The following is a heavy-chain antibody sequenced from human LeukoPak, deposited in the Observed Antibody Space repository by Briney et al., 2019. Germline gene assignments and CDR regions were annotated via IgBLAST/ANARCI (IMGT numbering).Heavy chain of an antibody. D-gene: IGHD6-6*01. V-gene: IGHV4-34*01. CDR1: GGSFSGYC. CDR3: ASRTPSIAALLGYYYMDV. CDR2: INHSGST. Sequence: SETLSLTCAVYGGSFSGYCWSWIRQPPGKGLEWIGEINHSGSTNYNPSLKSRVTISVDTSKNQFSLKLSSLTAADTAVYYCASRTPSIAALLGYYYMDVWGKGTTVTVSS. J-gene: IGHJ6*03.